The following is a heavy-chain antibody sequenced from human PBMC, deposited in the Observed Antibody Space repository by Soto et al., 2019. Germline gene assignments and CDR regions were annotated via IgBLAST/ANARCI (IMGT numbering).Heavy chain of an antibody. D-gene: IGHD6-13*01. V-gene: IGHV1-3*01. CDR1: GYTFTSYA. Sequence: ASVKVSCKASGYTFTSYAMHWVRQAPGQRLEWMGWINAGNGNTKYSQKFQGRVTITRDTSASTAYMELSSLRSEDTAVYYCARDPGYSSSWYAFWFDPWGQGTLVTVS. CDR2: INAGNGNT. J-gene: IGHJ5*02. CDR3: ARDPGYSSSWYAFWFDP.